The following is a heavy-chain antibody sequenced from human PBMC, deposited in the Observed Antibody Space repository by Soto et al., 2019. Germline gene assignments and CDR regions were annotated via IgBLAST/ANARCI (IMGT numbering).Heavy chain of an antibody. D-gene: IGHD5-12*01. CDR2: IIPILGIA. V-gene: IGHV1-69*10. J-gene: IGHJ3*02. CDR1: GGTFSSYA. CDR3: ARDLGDGSPSQDAFDI. Sequence: ASVKVSCKASGGTFSSYAISWVRQAPGQGLEWMGGIIPILGIANYAQKFQGRVTITADKSTSTAYMELSSLRSEDTAVYYCARDLGDGSPSQDAFDIWGQGTMVTVSS.